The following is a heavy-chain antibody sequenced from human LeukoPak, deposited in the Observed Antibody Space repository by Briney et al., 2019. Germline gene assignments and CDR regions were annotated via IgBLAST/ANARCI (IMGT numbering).Heavy chain of an antibody. Sequence: GGSLRLSCAASGFTVSSNHMSWVRQAPGKGLEWVSVIYSGGSTYFADSVKGRFTISRDNSKNTLYLQMNSLRAEDTAVYYCARVIVTGYYDAFDIWGQGTMVTVSS. CDR1: GFTVSSNH. D-gene: IGHD3-9*01. J-gene: IGHJ3*02. V-gene: IGHV3-53*01. CDR2: IYSGGST. CDR3: ARVIVTGYYDAFDI.